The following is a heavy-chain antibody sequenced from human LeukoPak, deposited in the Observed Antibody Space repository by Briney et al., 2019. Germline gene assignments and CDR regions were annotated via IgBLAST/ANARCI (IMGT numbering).Heavy chain of an antibody. CDR3: ARVYYSNSYDYWYFDL. CDR1: GGSIRSYY. D-gene: IGHD6-13*01. J-gene: IGHJ2*01. V-gene: IGHV4-59*01. CDR2: IFYSGGA. Sequence: SETLSLTCTVSGGSIRSYYWSWIRQPPGKGLEWIGYIFYSGGANYNPSLKSRGTISVDTSKNQFSLKLTSVTAADTAVYYCARVYYSNSYDYWYFDLWGRGTLVTVSS.